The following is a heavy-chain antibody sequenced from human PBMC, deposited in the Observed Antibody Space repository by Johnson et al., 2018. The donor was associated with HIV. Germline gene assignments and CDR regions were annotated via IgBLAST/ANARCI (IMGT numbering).Heavy chain of an antibody. D-gene: IGHD2-8*02. CDR1: GFTFSSYA. CDR2: ISYDGSNK. CDR3: ARTGVLGAFDI. J-gene: IGHJ3*02. Sequence: QVHLVESGGGVVQPGRSLRLSCTAYGFTFSSYAMHWVSQAPGKGMEWVAVISYDGSNKYYAASVKGRFTLSRDNSKNTLYLQMNSQRDEDTAVYYCARTGVLGAFDIWGQGTMVTVSS. V-gene: IGHV3-30-3*01.